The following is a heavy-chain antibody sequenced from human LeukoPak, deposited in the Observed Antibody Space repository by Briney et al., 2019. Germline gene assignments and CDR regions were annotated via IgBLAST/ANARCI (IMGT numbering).Heavy chain of an antibody. J-gene: IGHJ4*02. D-gene: IGHD1-26*01. CDR3: ARRSNSYYTFDY. Sequence: GGSLRLSCAASGFIFSDHYMDWVRQAPGKGLEWLARGRDKAKSYSTEHAASVKGRFTISRDNSKNSLYLQMNSLKTEDTAVYYCARRSNSYYTFDYWGQGTLVTVSS. CDR1: GFIFSDHY. CDR2: GRDKAKSYST. V-gene: IGHV3-72*01.